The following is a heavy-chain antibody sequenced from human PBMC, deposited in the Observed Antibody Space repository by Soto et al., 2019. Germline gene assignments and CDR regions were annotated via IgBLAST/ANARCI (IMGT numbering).Heavy chain of an antibody. CDR3: ARDLRGHYGL. CDR1: GFNFRNFN. V-gene: IGHV3-21*06. J-gene: IGHJ3*01. D-gene: IGHD4-17*01. CDR2: VSGSSSYI. Sequence: PGGSLRLSCEGSGFNFRNFNMIWVRQAPGKGLEWVSSVSGSSSYIYYADSVKGRFTVSRDNANNLVFLQMNGLRPEDTAMYYCARDLRGHYGLWGQGTMVTVSS.